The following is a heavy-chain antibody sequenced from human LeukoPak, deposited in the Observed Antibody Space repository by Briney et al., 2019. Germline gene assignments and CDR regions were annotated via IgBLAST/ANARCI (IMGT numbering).Heavy chain of an antibody. D-gene: IGHD5-24*01. Sequence: GGSLRLSCAASGFTFSDHYMDWVRQAPGKGLEWVGRTRNKANSYTTGYAASVKGRFTISRDDSKNSLYLQMNSLKTEDTAVYYCARSRDGYNYIGPFDIWGQGTMVTVSS. CDR1: GFTFSDHY. V-gene: IGHV3-72*01. CDR2: TRNKANSYTT. J-gene: IGHJ3*02. CDR3: ARSRDGYNYIGPFDI.